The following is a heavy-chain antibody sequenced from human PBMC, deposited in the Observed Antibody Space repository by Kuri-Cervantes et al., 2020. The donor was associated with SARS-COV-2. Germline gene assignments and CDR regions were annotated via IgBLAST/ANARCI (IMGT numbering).Heavy chain of an antibody. V-gene: IGHV3-20*04. D-gene: IGHD6-19*01. J-gene: IGHJ4*02. CDR1: GFTFDDYG. CDR3: ARGGYSSGWFAYYFDY. Sequence: GGSLRLSCAASGFTFDDYGMSWVRQAPGKGLEWVSGINWNGGSTGYADSVRGRFTISRDNAKNSLYLQMNSLRAEDTALYYCARGGYSSGWFAYYFDYWGQGTLVTVSS. CDR2: INWNGGST.